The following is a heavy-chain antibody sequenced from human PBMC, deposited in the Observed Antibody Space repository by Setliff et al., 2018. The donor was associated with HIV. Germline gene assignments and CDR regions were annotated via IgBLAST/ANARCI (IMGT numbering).Heavy chain of an antibody. J-gene: IGHJ4*02. CDR1: GYSFTAYD. V-gene: IGHV1-8*01. Sequence: ASVKVSCKTSGYSFTAYDINWVRQDTGRGLEWMAWMNPSTGEIGYAQKFQGRLTMTRDSSITTAFMELRGLRSEDTAIYYCARHSHAYDDDGPLGYWGQGTLVTVSS. D-gene: IGHD3-16*01. CDR2: MNPSTGEI. CDR3: ARHSHAYDDDGPLGY.